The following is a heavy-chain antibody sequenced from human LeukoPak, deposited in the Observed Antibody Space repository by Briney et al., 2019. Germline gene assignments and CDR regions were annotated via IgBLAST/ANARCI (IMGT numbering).Heavy chain of an antibody. CDR2: FDPEDGET. V-gene: IGHV1-24*01. D-gene: IGHD6-13*01. J-gene: IGHJ4*02. CDR1: GYTLTELS. CDR3: ATNFFDSSSWYYFDY. Sequence: ASVKVSCKVSGYTLTELSMHWVRQAPGKGLEWMGGFDPEDGETIYAQKFQGRVAMTEDTSTDTAYMELSSLRSEDTAVYYCATNFFDSSSWYYFDYWGQGTLVTVSS.